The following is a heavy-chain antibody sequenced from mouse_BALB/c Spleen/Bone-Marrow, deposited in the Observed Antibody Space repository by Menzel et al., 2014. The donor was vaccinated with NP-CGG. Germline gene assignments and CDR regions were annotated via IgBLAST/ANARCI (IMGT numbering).Heavy chain of an antibody. CDR1: GYTFTSYY. D-gene: IGHD2-12*01. CDR3: TRSRRAMDH. V-gene: IGHV1S81*02. CDR2: INPSNGGT. J-gene: IGHJ4*01. Sequence: VKLMESGAELVKPGASVKLSCKASGYTFTSYYMCWVKQRPGQGLEWIGEINPSNGGTNFNEKFKSEATLTVDKSSSTAYMSLSSLTSGDSAVYYCTRSRRAMDHWGQGTSVTVSS.